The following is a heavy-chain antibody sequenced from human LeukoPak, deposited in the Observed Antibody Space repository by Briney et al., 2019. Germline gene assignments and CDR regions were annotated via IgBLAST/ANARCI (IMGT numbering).Heavy chain of an antibody. CDR1: GYTFTGYY. V-gene: IGHV1-2*02. D-gene: IGHD6-6*01. J-gene: IGHJ5*02. CDR2: INPNSGGT. Sequence: ASVKVSCKAFGYTFTGYYMHWVRQAPGQGLEWMGWINPNSGGTNYAQKFQGRVTMTRDTSISTAYMELSRLRSDDTAVHYCARGRRSSSPANWFDPWGQGTLVTVSS. CDR3: ARGRRSSSPANWFDP.